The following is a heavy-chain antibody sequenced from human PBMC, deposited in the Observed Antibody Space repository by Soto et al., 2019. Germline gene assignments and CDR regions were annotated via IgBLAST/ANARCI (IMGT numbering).Heavy chain of an antibody. CDR2: FDPEDGET. D-gene: IGHD2-15*01. CDR1: GYTLTELS. J-gene: IGHJ3*02. V-gene: IGHV1-24*01. CDR3: ATQDIATRRAFDI. Sequence: ASVKVSCKVSGYTLTELSMHWVRQAPGKGLEWMGGFDPEDGETIYAQKFQGRVTVTEDTSTDTAYMELSSLRSEDTAVYYCATQDIATRRAFDIWGQGTMVTVSS.